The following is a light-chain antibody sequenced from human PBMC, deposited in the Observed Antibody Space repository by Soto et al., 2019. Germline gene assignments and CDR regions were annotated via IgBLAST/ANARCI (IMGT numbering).Light chain of an antibody. V-gene: IGKV3-11*01. CDR3: HQRQYWPPIT. J-gene: IGKJ5*01. CDR1: QSVSSY. Sequence: EIVLSQSPDTQSLCTGERATLSCRSSQSVSSYLAWYQQKPGQAPRLLIYDASNRATGIPARFSGSGSGTDFTLTISSLEPEDFAVYYCHQRQYWPPITFGQGTRLEIK. CDR2: DAS.